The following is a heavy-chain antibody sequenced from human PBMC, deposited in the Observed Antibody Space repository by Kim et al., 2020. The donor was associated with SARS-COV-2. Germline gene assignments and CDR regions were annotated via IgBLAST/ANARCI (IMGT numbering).Heavy chain of an antibody. CDR3: ARDALAYCGGDCSPGWFDP. CDR1: GFTFSSYS. D-gene: IGHD2-21*02. J-gene: IGHJ5*02. CDR2: ISSSSSTI. Sequence: GGSLRLSCAASGFTFSSYSMNWVRQAPGKGLEWVSYISSSSSTIYYADSVKGRFTISRDNAKNSLYLQMNSLRAEDTAVYYCARDALAYCGGDCSPGWFDPWGQGTLVTVSS. V-gene: IGHV3-48*04.